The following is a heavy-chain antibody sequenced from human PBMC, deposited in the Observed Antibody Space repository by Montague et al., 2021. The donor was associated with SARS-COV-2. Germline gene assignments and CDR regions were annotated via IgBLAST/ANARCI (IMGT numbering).Heavy chain of an antibody. D-gene: IGHD2-21*01. CDR1: GFIFSSYE. CDR3: ARDRDWDDWCGMDV. Sequence: SQRRSCAASGFIFSSYEMNWVRQAPGKGLEWISYISSSGGGSTKHYTXSVKGRFTISRDNAKNSLYLQMNSLRVEDTAIYYCARDRDWDDWCGMDVWGQGTTVTVSS. V-gene: IGHV3-48*03. J-gene: IGHJ6*02. CDR2: ISSSGGGSTK.